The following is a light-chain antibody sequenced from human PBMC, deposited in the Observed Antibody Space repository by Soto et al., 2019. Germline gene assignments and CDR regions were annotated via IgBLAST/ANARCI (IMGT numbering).Light chain of an antibody. CDR3: QQYYSTRPLT. CDR2: WAS. V-gene: IGKV4-1*01. Sequence: DIVMSQSPDSLAVYLGERATINCRSSRSVFNRKDYLAWYQQKPGQPPKLLIYWASTRESGVPDRFSGSGSGTDFTLTISSLQAEDVATYYCQQYYSTRPLTFGGGTKVEIK. CDR1: RSVFNRKDY. J-gene: IGKJ4*01.